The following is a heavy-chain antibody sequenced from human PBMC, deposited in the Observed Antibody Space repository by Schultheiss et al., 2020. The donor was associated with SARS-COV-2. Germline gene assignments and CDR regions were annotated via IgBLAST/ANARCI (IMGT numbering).Heavy chain of an antibody. D-gene: IGHD3-9*01. CDR1: GFTFSSYG. CDR2: IKQDGSEK. J-gene: IGHJ4*02. CDR3: ARETYWLFPAGHFDY. V-gene: IGHV3-7*01. Sequence: GGSLRLSCAASGFTFSSYGMHWVRQAPGKGLEWVANIKQDGSEKYYVDSVKGRFTISRDNAKNSLYLQMNSLRAEDTAVYYCARETYWLFPAGHFDYWGQGTLVTVSS.